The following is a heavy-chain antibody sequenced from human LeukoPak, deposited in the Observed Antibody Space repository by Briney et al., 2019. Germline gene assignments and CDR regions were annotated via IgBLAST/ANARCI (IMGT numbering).Heavy chain of an antibody. Sequence: SETLSLTCTVSGGSISSYYWSWIRQPPGKGLEWIGYIYYSGSTNHNPSLKSRVTISVDTSKNQFSLKLSSVTAADTAVYYCARHGYYYYYMDVWGKGTTVTVSS. CDR2: IYYSGST. J-gene: IGHJ6*03. CDR1: GGSISSYY. CDR3: ARHGYYYYYMDV. V-gene: IGHV4-59*08.